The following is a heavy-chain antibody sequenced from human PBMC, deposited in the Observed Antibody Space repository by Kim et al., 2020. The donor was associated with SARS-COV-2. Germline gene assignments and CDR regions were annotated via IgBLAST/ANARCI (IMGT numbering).Heavy chain of an antibody. J-gene: IGHJ6*02. CDR1: GGSFSGYY. D-gene: IGHD5-12*01. CDR2: INHSGST. Sequence: SETLSLTCAVYGGSFSGYYWSWIRQPPGKGLEWIGEINHSGSTNYNPSLKGRVTISVDTSKNQFSLKLSSVTAADTAVYYCARVGRRWLQLPRNYYYGMDVGGQGTTVTVSS. CDR3: ARVGRRWLQLPRNYYYGMDV. V-gene: IGHV4-34*01.